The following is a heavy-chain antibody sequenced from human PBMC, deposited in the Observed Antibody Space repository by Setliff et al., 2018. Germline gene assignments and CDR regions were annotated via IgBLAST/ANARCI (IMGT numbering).Heavy chain of an antibody. CDR3: ASGKGVAAFDM. CDR1: GFTFGDFA. J-gene: IGHJ3*02. D-gene: IGHD3-10*01. V-gene: IGHV3-23*01. CDR2: IGGRGIST. Sequence: GGSLRLSCAASGFTFGDFAMTWVRQAPGKGLEWVSGIGGRGISTYYADSVKGRFTISRDNAKNSLYLQMNSLRAEDTAVYYCASGKGVAAFDMWGQGTMVTVSS.